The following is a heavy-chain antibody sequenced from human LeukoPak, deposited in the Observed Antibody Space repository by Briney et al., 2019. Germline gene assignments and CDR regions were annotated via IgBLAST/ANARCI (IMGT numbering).Heavy chain of an antibody. D-gene: IGHD2-2*01. J-gene: IGHJ4*02. CDR1: GFTFSSYA. CDR3: TTDHPDCRGTSCLLFAC. CDR2: ITSGGGST. V-gene: IGHV3-23*01. Sequence: GGSLRLSCAASGFTFSSYAMSWVPQAPGKGREGVSTITSGGGSTYYADSVKGRFSISRDNCKTTLYLQMNSLRAEDTAVFYSTTDHPDCRGTSCLLFACWGQGTLVTVSS.